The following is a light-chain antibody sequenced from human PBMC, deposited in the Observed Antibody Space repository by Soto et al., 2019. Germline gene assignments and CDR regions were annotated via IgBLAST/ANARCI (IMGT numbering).Light chain of an antibody. V-gene: IGKV1-39*01. CDR1: QSISSY. CDR2: AAS. CDR3: QQRYSTTIT. Sequence: DIQMTQSPSSMSASVGDRVTITCRASQSISSYLNWYQKKPGKDPKLLIYAASSLQSGVPSRFSGSGSGTDFNLTISSLQTEDFATYECQQRYSTTITFGQGTRLEIK. J-gene: IGKJ5*01.